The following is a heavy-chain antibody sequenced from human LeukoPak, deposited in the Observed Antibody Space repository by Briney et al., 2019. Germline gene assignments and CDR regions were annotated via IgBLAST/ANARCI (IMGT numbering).Heavy chain of an antibody. V-gene: IGHV1-2*02. CDR3: ATDIPHGSGSFSYFDY. Sequence: ASVKVSCKASGYTFSGYYIHCVSQAPGRGLEWVAWIKPDSGGTNYAQKFKGRVTVAWDTSIRTAYMELSRLRSDDTAIYYCATDIPHGSGSFSYFDYWGQGSLVTVSS. J-gene: IGHJ4*02. CDR1: GYTFSGYY. D-gene: IGHD3-10*01. CDR2: IKPDSGGT.